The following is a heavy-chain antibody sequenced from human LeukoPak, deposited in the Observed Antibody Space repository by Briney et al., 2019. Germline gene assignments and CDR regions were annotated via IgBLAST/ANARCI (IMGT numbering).Heavy chain of an antibody. Sequence: SETLSLTSTVSGGSISSGSYDWSWIRQPAGKGLEWIGRIYTSGSTNYNPSLKSRVTISVDTSKNQFSLKLSSVTAADTAVYYCARQGSSSWYKAFDIWGQGTMVTVSS. J-gene: IGHJ3*02. CDR1: GGSISSGSYD. D-gene: IGHD6-13*01. V-gene: IGHV4-61*02. CDR3: ARQGSSSWYKAFDI. CDR2: IYTSGST.